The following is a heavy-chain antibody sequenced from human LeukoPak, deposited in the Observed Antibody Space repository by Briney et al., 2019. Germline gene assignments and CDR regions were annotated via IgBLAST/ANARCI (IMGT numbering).Heavy chain of an antibody. J-gene: IGHJ4*02. CDR2: INHSGST. V-gene: IGHV4-34*01. D-gene: IGHD2-21*02. CDR1: GGSFSGYY. Sequence: SETLSLTCAVYGGSFSGYYWSWIRQPPGKGLEWIGEINHSGSTNYNPSLESRVTISVDTSKNQFSLKLSSVTAAGTAVYYCARGEVNLAYCGGDCYSKEEFDYWGQGTLVTVSS. CDR3: ARGEVNLAYCGGDCYSKEEFDY.